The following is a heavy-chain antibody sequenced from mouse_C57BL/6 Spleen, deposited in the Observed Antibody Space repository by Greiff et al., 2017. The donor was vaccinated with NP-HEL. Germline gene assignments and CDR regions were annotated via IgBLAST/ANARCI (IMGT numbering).Heavy chain of an antibody. CDR1: GYTFTSYW. J-gene: IGHJ2*01. CDR2: IDPSDSYT. Sequence: QVQLKQPGAELVMPGASVKLSCKASGYTFTSYWMHWVKQRPGQGLEWIGEIDPSDSYTNYNQKFKGKSTLTVDKSSSTAYMQLSSLTSEDSAVYYCARKREGDYWGQGTTLTVSS. CDR3: ARKREGDY. V-gene: IGHV1-69*01.